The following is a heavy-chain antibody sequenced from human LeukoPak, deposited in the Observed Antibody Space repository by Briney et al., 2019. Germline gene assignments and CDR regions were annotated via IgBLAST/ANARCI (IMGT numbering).Heavy chain of an antibody. J-gene: IGHJ5*02. CDR1: GFTFSSYS. Sequence: GGSLRLSCAASGFTFSSYSMNWVRQAPGKGLEWVSYISSSGSTIYYADSVKGRFTISRDNAKNSLYLQMNSLRAEDTAVYYCARAEENMVRGVIITSHWFDPWGQGTLVTVSS. V-gene: IGHV3-48*04. CDR2: ISSSGSTI. CDR3: ARAEENMVRGVIITSHWFDP. D-gene: IGHD3-10*01.